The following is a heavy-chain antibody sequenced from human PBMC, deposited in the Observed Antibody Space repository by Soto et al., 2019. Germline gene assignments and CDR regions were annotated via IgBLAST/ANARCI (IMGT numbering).Heavy chain of an antibody. J-gene: IGHJ4*02. CDR1: GYSFTSYW. D-gene: IGHD1-26*01. Sequence: PGESLKISCKGSGYSFTSYWIGWVRQMPGKGLEWMGIIYPGDSDTRYSPSFQGQVTISADKSISTAYLQWSSLKASDTAMYYCARPERVGAHEYYFDYWGQGTLVTVSS. CDR2: IYPGDSDT. CDR3: ARPERVGAHEYYFDY. V-gene: IGHV5-51*01.